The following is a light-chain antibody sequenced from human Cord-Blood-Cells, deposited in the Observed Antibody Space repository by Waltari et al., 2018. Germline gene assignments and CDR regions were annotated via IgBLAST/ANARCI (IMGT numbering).Light chain of an antibody. V-gene: IGKV1-9*01. CDR3: QQLNSYPPA. CDR1: QGISSY. Sequence: DIQLTLSPSCLSASVGGRVTSTCRASQGISSYLAWYQQKPGKAPKLLIYAASTLQSGVPSRFSGSGSGTEFTLTISSLQPEDFATYYCQQLNSYPPAFGQGTKVEIK. CDR2: AAS. J-gene: IGKJ1*01.